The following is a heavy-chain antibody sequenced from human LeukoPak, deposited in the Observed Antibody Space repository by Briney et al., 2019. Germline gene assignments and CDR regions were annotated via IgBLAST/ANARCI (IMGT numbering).Heavy chain of an antibody. D-gene: IGHD5-18*01. V-gene: IGHV3-30-3*01. CDR2: ISYDGSNK. CDR1: GFTFSSYA. Sequence: PGGSLRLSCAASGFTFSSYAMHWVRQAPGKGLEWVAVISYDGSNKYYADSVKGRFTISRGNSKNTLYLQMNSLRAEDTAVYYCARGPPRIQLWLGAFDIWGQGTMVTVSS. CDR3: ARGPPRIQLWLGAFDI. J-gene: IGHJ3*02.